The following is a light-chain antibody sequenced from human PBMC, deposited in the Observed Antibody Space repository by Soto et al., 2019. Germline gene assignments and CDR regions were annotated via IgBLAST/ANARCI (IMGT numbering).Light chain of an antibody. V-gene: IGLV2-23*02. CDR3: CSYAGSSTHYV. CDR2: EVS. CDR1: SSDVGSYNL. Sequence: QSALTQPASVSGSPGQSITISCTGTSSDVGSYNLVSWYQQHPGKAPKLMIYEVSKRPSGVSNRFSGSKSGNTASLTISGLQAEDEADYYCCSYAGSSTHYVFGTGTKVT. J-gene: IGLJ1*01.